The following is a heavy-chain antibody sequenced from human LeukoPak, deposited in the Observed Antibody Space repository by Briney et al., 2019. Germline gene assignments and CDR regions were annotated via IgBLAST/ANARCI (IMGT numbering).Heavy chain of an antibody. D-gene: IGHD3-16*01. J-gene: IGHJ6*03. CDR3: ARGGLYYYYYMDV. V-gene: IGHV1-69*05. CDR1: GGTFSSYA. Sequence: ASVKVSCKASGGTFSSYAISWVRQAPGQGLEWMGGIIPIFGTANYAQKFQGRVTITTDESTSTAYMELSSLSPEDTAVYYCARGGLYYYYYMDVWGKGTTVTVSS. CDR2: IIPIFGTA.